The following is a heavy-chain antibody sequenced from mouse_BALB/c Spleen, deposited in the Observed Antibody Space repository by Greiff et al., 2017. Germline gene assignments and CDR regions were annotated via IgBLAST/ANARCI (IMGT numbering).Heavy chain of an antibody. D-gene: IGHD1-2*01. CDR3: ARRDYYGYDAMDY. J-gene: IGHJ4*01. CDR2: ISIYYDNT. V-gene: IGHV1-67*01. CDR1: GSPFPASA. Sequence: HLPQSGLELVRPGESVKISCKGSGSPFPASAMHWVKLSHAKSLEWIGVISIYYDNTNYNQKFKGKATMTVDKSSSTAYMELARLTSEDSAIYYCARRDYYGYDAMDYWGQGTSVTVSS.